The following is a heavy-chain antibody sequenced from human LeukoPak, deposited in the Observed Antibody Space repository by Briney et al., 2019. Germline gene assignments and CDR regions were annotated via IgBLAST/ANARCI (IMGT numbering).Heavy chain of an antibody. CDR1: GGSISNSMYY. D-gene: IGHD1-26*01. V-gene: IGHV4-61*01. CDR2: IYYSGST. Sequence: SETLSLTCSVSGGSISNSMYYWSWIRQPPGKGLEWIGYIYYSGSTCYNPSLKSRVTISVDTSKKQFSLKLSSVTAADTAFYYCARYIVSYPHDAFDIWGQGTMVTVSS. CDR3: ARYIVSYPHDAFDI. J-gene: IGHJ3*02.